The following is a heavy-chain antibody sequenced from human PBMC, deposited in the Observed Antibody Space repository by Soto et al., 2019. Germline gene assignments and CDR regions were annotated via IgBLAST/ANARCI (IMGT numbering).Heavy chain of an antibody. CDR3: ARYCSGGTCYDRIDY. Sequence: SETLSLTCAVSGGSVDSAVSYWIWILQIPGRGLEWIGHIYHGGTTDYNPSLKSRITMSVDTSKNQFSLELNSVTAADTAVYYCARYCSGGTCYDRIDYWGQGTLVTFSS. CDR1: GGSVDSAVSY. D-gene: IGHD2-15*01. CDR2: IYHGGTT. J-gene: IGHJ4*02. V-gene: IGHV4-31*11.